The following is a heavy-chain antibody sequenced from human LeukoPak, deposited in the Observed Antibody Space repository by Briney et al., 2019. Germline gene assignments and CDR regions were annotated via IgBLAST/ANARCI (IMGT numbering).Heavy chain of an antibody. J-gene: IGHJ4*02. D-gene: IGHD5-18*01. CDR1: GYTFTDYY. Sequence: ASVKVSCKASGYTFTDYYLHWVRQAPGQGLEWMGWINPNSGDTDYAQKFQGRVTMTRDTSISTAYMELSRLRYDDTAVYYCARDMDTGPDLFDYWGQGTLVTVSS. V-gene: IGHV1-2*02. CDR3: ARDMDTGPDLFDY. CDR2: INPNSGDT.